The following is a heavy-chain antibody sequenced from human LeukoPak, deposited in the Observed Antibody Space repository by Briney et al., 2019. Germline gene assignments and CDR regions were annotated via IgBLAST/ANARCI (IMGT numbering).Heavy chain of an antibody. D-gene: IGHD2-2*01. Sequence: ASVKVSCKASGYTFTGYYIHWVRQAPGQGHEWMGRINPNSGGTNYAQKFQGRVTMTRDTSISTAYMELSRLRSDDTAVYYCARSIVVVPRGGNDAFDIWGQGTVVTVSS. CDR2: INPNSGGT. V-gene: IGHV1-2*06. J-gene: IGHJ3*02. CDR3: ARSIVVVPRGGNDAFDI. CDR1: GYTFTGYY.